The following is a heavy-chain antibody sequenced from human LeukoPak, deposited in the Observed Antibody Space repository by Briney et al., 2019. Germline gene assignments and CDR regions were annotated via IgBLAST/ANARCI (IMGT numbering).Heavy chain of an antibody. CDR3: ARDPAYGALDY. CDR1: GYSYNSSQ. J-gene: IGHJ4*02. CDR2: MNQDGSDI. Sequence: GGSLTLSCALSGYSYNSSQMPCVRRARGEGLVGVAYMNQDGSDIGYVDSAKGRFTISRDNAKNSLYLQMNSLRAEDTAVYYCARDPAYGALDYWGQGTLVTVSS. D-gene: IGHD4-17*01. V-gene: IGHV3-7*01.